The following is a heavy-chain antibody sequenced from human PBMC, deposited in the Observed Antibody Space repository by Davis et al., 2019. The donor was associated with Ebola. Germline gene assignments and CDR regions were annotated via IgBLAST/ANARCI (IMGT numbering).Heavy chain of an antibody. CDR2: ISSSSSYI. D-gene: IGHD6-13*01. Sequence: GESLKISCAASGFTFSSYSMNWVRQAPGKGLEWVSSISSSSSYIYYADSVKGRFTISRDNAKNSLYLQMNSLRAEDTAVYYCAGIGYSGHTYYYYYGMDVWGQGTTVTVSS. V-gene: IGHV3-21*01. J-gene: IGHJ6*02. CDR3: AGIGYSGHTYYYYYGMDV. CDR1: GFTFSSYS.